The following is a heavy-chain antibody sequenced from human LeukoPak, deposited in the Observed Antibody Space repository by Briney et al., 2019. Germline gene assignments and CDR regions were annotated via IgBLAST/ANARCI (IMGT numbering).Heavy chain of an antibody. CDR3: ARIRGYDYVWGSYRSYYFGY. V-gene: IGHV2-70*01. D-gene: IGHD3-16*02. CDR1: GFSLRTRGMC. J-gene: IGHJ4*02. Sequence: SGPTLVNPTQTLTLSCTFPGFSLRTRGMCVSWIRQPPGKALEWLAQFEWDDDKYYSTSLKTRLTISKDTSKNQVVLIMTNMDPVDTATYYCARIRGYDYVWGSYRSYYFGYWGQGTLVTVSS. CDR2: FEWDDDK.